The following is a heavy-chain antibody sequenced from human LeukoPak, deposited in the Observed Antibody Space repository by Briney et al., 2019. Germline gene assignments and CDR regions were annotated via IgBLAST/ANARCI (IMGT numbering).Heavy chain of an antibody. CDR1: GGSISNYY. CDR2: ISYSGST. Sequence: SETLSLPCTVSGGSISNYYWTWIRQPPGKGLEWIGYISYSGSTKDNPSLKSRVTISIDTSKNQFSLKLSSVTAADTAVYYCARGMVRGVIVDYWGQGTLVTVSS. J-gene: IGHJ4*02. CDR3: ARGMVRGVIVDY. D-gene: IGHD3-10*01. V-gene: IGHV4-59*08.